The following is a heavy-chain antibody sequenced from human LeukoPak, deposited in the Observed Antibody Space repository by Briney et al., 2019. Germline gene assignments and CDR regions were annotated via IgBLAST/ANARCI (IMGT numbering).Heavy chain of an antibody. CDR3: ARAGDYDFWSGYYGRVGVRD. D-gene: IGHD3-3*01. Sequence: GGSLRLSCAASGFTFDDYAMHWVRQAPGKGLEWVSGISWNSGSIGYADSVKGRFTISRDNAKNSLYLQMNSLRAEDTAVYYCARAGDYDFWSGYYGRVGVRDWGQGTLVTVSS. CDR2: ISWNSGSI. V-gene: IGHV3-9*01. J-gene: IGHJ4*02. CDR1: GFTFDDYA.